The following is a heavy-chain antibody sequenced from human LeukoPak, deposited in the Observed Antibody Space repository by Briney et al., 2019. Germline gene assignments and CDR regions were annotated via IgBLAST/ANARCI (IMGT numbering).Heavy chain of an antibody. D-gene: IGHD5-18*01. V-gene: IGHV3-49*04. CDR1: GFTFNNYA. CDR2: IRSKAYGGTT. CDR3: TSYSYGFF. Sequence: GGSLRLSCASSGFTFNNYAMTRVRQAPGKGLEWVGFIRSKAYGGTTEYAASVKGRFTISRDDSKSIAYLQMNSLKTEDTAVYYCTSYSYGFFWGQGTLVTVSS. J-gene: IGHJ4*02.